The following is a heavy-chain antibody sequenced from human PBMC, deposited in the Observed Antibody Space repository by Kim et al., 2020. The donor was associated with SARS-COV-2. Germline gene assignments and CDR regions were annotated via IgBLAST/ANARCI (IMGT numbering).Heavy chain of an antibody. CDR2: IYPGDSDT. CDR1: GYSFTNFW. Sequence: GESLKISCKGSGYSFTNFWIGWVRQMPGKGLEWMGIIYPGDSDTKYSPSFQGQVTISADKSISTAYLQWNSLKASDTAMYYCARGYCSSTSCCLDYWGQGTLVTVSS. V-gene: IGHV5-51*01. J-gene: IGHJ4*02. CDR3: ARGYCSSTSCCLDY. D-gene: IGHD2-2*01.